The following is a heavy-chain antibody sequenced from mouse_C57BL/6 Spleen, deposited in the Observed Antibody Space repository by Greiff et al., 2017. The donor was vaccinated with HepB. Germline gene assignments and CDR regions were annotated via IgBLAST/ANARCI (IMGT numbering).Heavy chain of an antibody. J-gene: IGHJ2*01. CDR1: GYTFTSYD. V-gene: IGHV1-85*01. CDR3: ARKISYYFDY. CDR2: IYPRDGST. Sequence: VKLMESGPELVKPGASVKLSCKASGYTFTSYDINWVKQRPGQGLEWIGWIYPRDGSTKYNEKFKGKATLTVDTSSSTAYMELHSLTSEDSAVYFCARKISYYFDYWGQGTTLTVSS.